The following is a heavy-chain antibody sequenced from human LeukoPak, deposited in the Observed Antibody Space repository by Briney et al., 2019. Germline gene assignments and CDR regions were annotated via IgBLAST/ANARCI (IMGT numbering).Heavy chain of an antibody. CDR2: ISHDGSDK. CDR1: EFTLKIYP. V-gene: IGHV3-30*04. J-gene: IGHJ3*02. D-gene: IGHD4-17*01. Sequence: GGSLRLSCAASEFTLKIYPMHWVRQAPGKGLEWLSVISHDGSDKNNADSVKGRFIISRDNSKNTIYLQLNSLRPEDTAMYYCAREGVQTTVDAFDIWGLGTMVIVSS. CDR3: AREGVQTTVDAFDI.